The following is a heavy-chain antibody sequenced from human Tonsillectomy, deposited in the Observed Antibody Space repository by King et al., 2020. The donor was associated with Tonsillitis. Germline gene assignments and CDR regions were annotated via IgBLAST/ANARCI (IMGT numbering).Heavy chain of an antibody. CDR3: AKLHTIYYDILTGYYGAFGY. Sequence: VQLVESGGGLVQPGGSLRLSCAASGFTFSSYAMSWVRQAPGKGLEWVSAISGSGGSTYYADSVKGRFTISRDNSKNTLYLQMNSLRAEDTAVYYCAKLHTIYYDILTGYYGAFGYWGQGTLVTVSS. CDR2: ISGSGGST. D-gene: IGHD3-9*01. CDR1: GFTFSSYA. V-gene: IGHV3-23*04. J-gene: IGHJ4*02.